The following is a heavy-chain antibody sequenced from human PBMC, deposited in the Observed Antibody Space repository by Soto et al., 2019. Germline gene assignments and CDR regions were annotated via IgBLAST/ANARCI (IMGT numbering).Heavy chain of an antibody. V-gene: IGHV3-53*01. CDR1: GFTVSSNY. CDR2: IYSGGST. Sequence: GGSLRLSCAASGFTVSSNYMSWVRQAPGKGLEWVSVIYSGGSTYYADSVKGRLTISRDNSKNTLYLQMNSLRAEDTAVYYCASDMGSDDAFDIWGQGTMVTVSS. J-gene: IGHJ3*02. CDR3: ASDMGSDDAFDI. D-gene: IGHD3-10*01.